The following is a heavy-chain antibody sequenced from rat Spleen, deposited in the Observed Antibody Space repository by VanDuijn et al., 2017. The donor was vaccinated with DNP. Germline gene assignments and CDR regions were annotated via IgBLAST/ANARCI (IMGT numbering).Heavy chain of an antibody. CDR3: ARYYSGYNFFDY. J-gene: IGHJ3*01. CDR1: GFTFSGYY. V-gene: IGHV5-22*01. CDR2: ISYDGGST. D-gene: IGHD4-3*01. Sequence: EVQLVESGGGLVQPGRSLKLSCAASGFTFSGYYLAWVRQAPTKGLEWVAYISYDGGSTYYRDSVKGRFTISRDNAKSTLFLQMNSLRSEDMATYYCARYYSGYNFFDYWGQGTLVTVSS.